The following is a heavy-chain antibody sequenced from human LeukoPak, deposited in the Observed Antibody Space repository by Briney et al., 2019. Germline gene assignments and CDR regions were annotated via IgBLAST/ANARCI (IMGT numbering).Heavy chain of an antibody. CDR3: AATSRSSFPYYGMDV. CDR1: GVTFSSYW. V-gene: IGHV3-7*01. J-gene: IGHJ6*02. D-gene: IGHD2-21*01. Sequence: GGSLRLSCAASGVTFSSYWMSWVRQAPGKGLEWVANIKEDGSEKYYVDSVKGRFTISRDNAKNSLYLQMNSLRAEDTAVYYCAATSRSSFPYYGMDVWGQGTTVTVSS. CDR2: IKEDGSEK.